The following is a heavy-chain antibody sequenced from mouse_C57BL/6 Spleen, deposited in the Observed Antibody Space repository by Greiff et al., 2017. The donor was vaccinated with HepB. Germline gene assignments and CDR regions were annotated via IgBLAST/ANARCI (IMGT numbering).Heavy chain of an antibody. CDR1: GFSLTSYG. CDR2: IWSGGST. V-gene: IGHV2-2*01. CDR3: ARRGVGRDYAMDY. D-gene: IGHD4-1*01. Sequence: VQRVESGPGLVQPSQSLSITCTVSGFSLTSYGVHWVRQSPGKGLEWLGVIWSGGSTDYNAAFISRLSISKDNSKSQVFFKMNSLQADDTAIYYCARRGVGRDYAMDYWGQGTSVTVSS. J-gene: IGHJ4*01.